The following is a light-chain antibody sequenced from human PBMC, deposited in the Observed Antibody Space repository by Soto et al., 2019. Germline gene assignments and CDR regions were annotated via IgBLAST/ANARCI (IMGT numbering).Light chain of an antibody. CDR1: SSDVGSYNR. CDR2: DVS. J-gene: IGLJ1*01. V-gene: IGLV2-18*02. Sequence: QSALTQPASVSGSPGQSITISCTGSSSDVGSYNRVSWYQQPPNTAPKLIIYDVSNRPSGVPDRFSGSKSSNTASLTISGLQAEDEADYYCNSYTTSSTYVFGTGTKLTVL. CDR3: NSYTTSSTYV.